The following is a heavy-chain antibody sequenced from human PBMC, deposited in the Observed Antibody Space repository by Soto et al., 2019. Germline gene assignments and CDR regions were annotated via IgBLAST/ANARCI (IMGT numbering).Heavy chain of an antibody. D-gene: IGHD6-13*01. Sequence: AVKVSCKACGYTFTSYGTTWVRQAPGQGRERTGLISAYNGNTASAQKFQDRVTMTTDTSTSTAYMELRSLRSDDTAVYYCARERVAEAGPFDYWGQGTLVTVSS. CDR2: ISAYNGNT. CDR1: GYTFTSYG. V-gene: IGHV1-18*01. CDR3: ARERVAEAGPFDY. J-gene: IGHJ4*02.